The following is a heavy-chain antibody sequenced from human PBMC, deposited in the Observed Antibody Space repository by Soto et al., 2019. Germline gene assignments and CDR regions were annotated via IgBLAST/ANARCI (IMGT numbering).Heavy chain of an antibody. CDR2: IYYSGST. V-gene: IGHV4-30-4*01. D-gene: IGHD2-21*02. Sequence: SETLSLTCTVSGVSISSGDYYWILIRQPPGKGLEWIGYIYYSGSTYYNPSLKSRVTISVDTSKNQFSLKLSSVTAADTAVYYGAIDGGNSVSFDYWGQGTLVTVS. CDR3: AIDGGNSVSFDY. J-gene: IGHJ4*02. CDR1: GVSISSGDYY.